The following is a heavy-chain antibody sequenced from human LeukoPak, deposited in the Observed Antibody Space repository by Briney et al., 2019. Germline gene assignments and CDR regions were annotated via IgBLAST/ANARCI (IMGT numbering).Heavy chain of an antibody. Sequence: GGSLRLSCAASGFTFSSYAMHWVRQAPGKGLEWVTVISYDGSNKYYADSVKGRFTISRDNSKNTLYLQMNSLRAEDTAVYYCARTPNSNWYYFDYWGQGTLVTVSS. V-gene: IGHV3-30-3*01. J-gene: IGHJ4*02. D-gene: IGHD6-13*01. CDR3: ARTPNSNWYYFDY. CDR2: ISYDGSNK. CDR1: GFTFSSYA.